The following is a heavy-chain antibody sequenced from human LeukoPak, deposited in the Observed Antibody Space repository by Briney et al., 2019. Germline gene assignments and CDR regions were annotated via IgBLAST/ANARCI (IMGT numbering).Heavy chain of an antibody. V-gene: IGHV1-2*06. CDR1: GYTFTGYY. CDR2: INPNSGGT. Sequence: GASVKVSCKASGYTFTGYYMHWVRQAPGQGLEWMGRINPNSGGTNYAQKLQGRVTMTTDTSTSTAYMELRSLRSDDTAVYYCARSLTMVRGVIIKGYYYYGMDVWGQGTTVTVSS. J-gene: IGHJ6*02. D-gene: IGHD3-10*01. CDR3: ARSLTMVRGVIIKGYYYYGMDV.